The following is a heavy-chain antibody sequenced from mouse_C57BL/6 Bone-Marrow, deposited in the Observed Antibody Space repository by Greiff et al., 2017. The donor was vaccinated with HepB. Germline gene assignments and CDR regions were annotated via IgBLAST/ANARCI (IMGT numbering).Heavy chain of an antibody. CDR1: GFTFSSYG. Sequence: EVQVVESGGDLVKPGGSLKLSCAASGFTFSSYGMSWVRQTPDKRLEWVATISSGGSYTYYPDSVKGRFTISRDNAKNTLYLQMSSLKSEDTAMYYCARGDYYGSRSFDYWGQGTTLTVSS. V-gene: IGHV5-6*01. CDR3: ARGDYYGSRSFDY. CDR2: ISSGGSYT. J-gene: IGHJ2*01. D-gene: IGHD1-1*01.